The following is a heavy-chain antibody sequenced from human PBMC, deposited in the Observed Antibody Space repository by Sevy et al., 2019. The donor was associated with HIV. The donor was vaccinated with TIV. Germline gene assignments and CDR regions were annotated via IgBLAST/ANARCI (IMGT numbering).Heavy chain of an antibody. CDR3: ARVMYCSGGICYMQPFDP. CDR2: IYHSGST. D-gene: IGHD2-15*01. V-gene: IGHV4-38-2*01. Sequence: SETLSLTCAVSGYSISSGYYWGWIRQPPGKGLEWIGSIYHSGSTYYNPSLKSRVTISVDTSKNQFSLKLSSVTAADTAVYYCARVMYCSGGICYMQPFDPWGQGTLVTVSS. J-gene: IGHJ5*02. CDR1: GYSISSGYY.